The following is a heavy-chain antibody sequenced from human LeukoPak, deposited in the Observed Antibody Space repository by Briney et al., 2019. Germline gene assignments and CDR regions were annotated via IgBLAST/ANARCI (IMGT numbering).Heavy chain of an antibody. CDR2: LSSSGGD. CDR1: SGSYY. V-gene: IGHV4-4*07. J-gene: IGHJ6*03. CDR3: ARETQETYSSSWGLYDSHYYIDV. Sequence: SETLSPTCTVSSGSYYWSWIRQPAGKGLEWIGQLSSSGGDTYNPSLKSRVTISLDTSENHFSLKLKSVTAADTAVYYCARETQETYSSSWGLYDSHYYIDVSGKGTTVTVSS. D-gene: IGHD6-13*01.